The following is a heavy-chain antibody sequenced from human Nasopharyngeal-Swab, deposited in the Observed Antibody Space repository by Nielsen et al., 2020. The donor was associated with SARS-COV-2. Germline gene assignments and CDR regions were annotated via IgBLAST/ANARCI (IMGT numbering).Heavy chain of an antibody. CDR3: ARSPDVFDI. Sequence: WIRQPPGKRPEWVSNISSSGTTKYYADSVKGRFTISRDNAKNSLFLQMNSLRAEDTAVYYCARSPDVFDIWGQGTMVTVSS. CDR2: ISSSGTTK. V-gene: IGHV3-11*04. J-gene: IGHJ3*02.